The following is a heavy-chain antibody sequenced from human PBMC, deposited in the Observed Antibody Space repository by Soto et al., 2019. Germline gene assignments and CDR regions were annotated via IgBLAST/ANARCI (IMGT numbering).Heavy chain of an antibody. CDR2: IDPSDSYT. J-gene: IGHJ4*02. V-gene: IGHV5-10-1*01. D-gene: IGHD3-22*01. CDR3: ARHSEYYDSSGYYPY. Sequence: ESLKISCKGSGYSFTSYWISWVRQIPGKGLEWMGRIDPSDSYTNYSPSFQGHVTISADKSISTAYLQWSSLKASDTAMYYCARHSEYYDSSGYYPYWGQGTLVTVS. CDR1: GYSFTSYW.